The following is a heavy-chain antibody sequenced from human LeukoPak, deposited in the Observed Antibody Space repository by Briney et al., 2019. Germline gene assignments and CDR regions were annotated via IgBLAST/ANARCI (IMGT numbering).Heavy chain of an antibody. CDR1: GFTFSSYS. CDR2: IKQDGSEK. J-gene: IGHJ3*02. V-gene: IGHV3-7*01. CDR3: ARDLEI. Sequence: PGGSLRLSCAASGFTFSSYSMNWVRQAPGKGLEWVAIIKQDGSEKYYVNSVKGRFTISRDNAKNSLYLQLNILRAEDTAVYYCARDLEIWGQGTMVTVSS.